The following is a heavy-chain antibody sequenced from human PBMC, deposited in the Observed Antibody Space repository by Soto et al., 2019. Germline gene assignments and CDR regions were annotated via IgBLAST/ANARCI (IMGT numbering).Heavy chain of an antibody. CDR1: GFTFSDYY. J-gene: IGHJ2*01. Sequence: QVQLVESGGGLVKPGGSLRLSCAASGFTFSDYYMSWIRQAPGKGPEWVSYISSSSSYTNYADSVKGRFTISRDNAKNSLYLQMNSLRAEDTAVYYCARTIAAACGRRYFDLWGRGTLVTVSS. V-gene: IGHV3-11*05. CDR2: ISSSSSYT. CDR3: ARTIAAACGRRYFDL. D-gene: IGHD6-13*01.